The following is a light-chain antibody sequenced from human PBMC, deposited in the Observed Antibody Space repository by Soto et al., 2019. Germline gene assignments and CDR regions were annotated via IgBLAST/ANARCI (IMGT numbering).Light chain of an antibody. Sequence: DIQMTQSPSTLSASVGDRVTITCRASQGINSWLAWYQQKPGKAPKLLIYKTSNLESGVPSRFSGSGSGTEFSLTISSLQPDDFATYYCQQYKSFSLTFGGGTKVDIK. CDR2: KTS. CDR3: QQYKSFSLT. V-gene: IGKV1-5*03. J-gene: IGKJ4*01. CDR1: QGINSW.